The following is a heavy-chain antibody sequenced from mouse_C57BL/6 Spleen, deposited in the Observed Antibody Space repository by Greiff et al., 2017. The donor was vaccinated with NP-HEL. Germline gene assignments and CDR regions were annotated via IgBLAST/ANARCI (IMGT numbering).Heavy chain of an antibody. J-gene: IGHJ3*01. Sequence: QVQLQQSGAELAKPGASVKLSCKASGYTFTSYWMHWVKQRPGQGLEWIGYINPSSGYTKYNQKFKDKATLTADKSSSTAYLQLSSLTSEDSAVYHGARFYDYDVFAYWGQGTMVTVSS. CDR3: ARFYDYDVFAY. CDR1: GYTFTSYW. V-gene: IGHV1-7*01. CDR2: INPSSGYT. D-gene: IGHD2-4*01.